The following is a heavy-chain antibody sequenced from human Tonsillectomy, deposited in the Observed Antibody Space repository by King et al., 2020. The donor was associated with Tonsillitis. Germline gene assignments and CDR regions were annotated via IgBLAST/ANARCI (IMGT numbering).Heavy chain of an antibody. D-gene: IGHD5-24*01. CDR2: MNPNSGNT. J-gene: IGHJ4*02. V-gene: IGHV1-8*02. Sequence: VQLVESGAKVKKPGASVKVSCKASGYTFTSYDINWVRQATGQGLEWMGWMNPNSGNTGFAQKFQGRVTMTKNTSISTAYMELSSLRSEDTAVYYCARATYGGGGNNYDFWGQGTLVTVSP. CDR1: GYTFTSYD. CDR3: ARATYGGGGNNYDF.